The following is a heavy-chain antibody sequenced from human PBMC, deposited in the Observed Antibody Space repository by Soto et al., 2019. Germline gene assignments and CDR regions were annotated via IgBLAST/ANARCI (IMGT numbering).Heavy chain of an antibody. CDR1: GYSFAGYW. V-gene: IGHV5-10-1*01. CDR2: IDPSDSQT. J-gene: IGHJ4*02. Sequence: VESLKISCKGSGYSFAGYWITWVRQKPGKGLEWMGLIDPSDSQTYYSPSFRGHVTISVTKSITTVFLQWSSLRASDTAMYYCPSQFHDPDAATTFHNYCDTWRQRTPVTVSS. CDR3: PSQFHDPDAATTFHNYCDT. D-gene: IGHD1-26*01.